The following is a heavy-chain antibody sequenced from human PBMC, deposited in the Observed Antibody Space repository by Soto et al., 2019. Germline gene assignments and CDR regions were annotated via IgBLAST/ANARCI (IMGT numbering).Heavy chain of an antibody. D-gene: IGHD3-10*01. CDR1: GFTFSSYW. CDR3: TRDIGGKGAY. V-gene: IGHV3-74*01. CDR2: IDEYGSTI. Sequence: GGSLRLSCAASGFTFSSYWMHWVRQVPGKGLLRVSRIDEYGSTINYADSVKGRFTISRDNARNTLYLEMNSLRAEDTALYYCTRDIGGKGAYWGPGTLVTVSS. J-gene: IGHJ4*02.